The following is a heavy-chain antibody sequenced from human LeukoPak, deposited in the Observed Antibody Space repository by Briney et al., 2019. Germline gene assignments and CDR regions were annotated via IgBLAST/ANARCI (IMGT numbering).Heavy chain of an antibody. D-gene: IGHD6-6*01. Sequence: PGGSLRLSCAASGFTVSNSGMNWVRQAPGKGLEWVSAIGGSGDNTYYADSVKGRFTISRDNSKNTLYLQMNSLRAEDTAVYYCARDLYSSSSDWGYDFQHWGQGTLVTVSS. J-gene: IGHJ1*01. CDR3: ARDLYSSSSDWGYDFQH. CDR1: GFTVSNSG. CDR2: IGGSGDNT. V-gene: IGHV3-23*01.